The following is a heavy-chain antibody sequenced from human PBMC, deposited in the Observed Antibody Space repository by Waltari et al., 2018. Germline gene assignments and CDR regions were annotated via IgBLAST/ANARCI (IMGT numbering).Heavy chain of an antibody. CDR1: GYSISSGYY. V-gene: IGHV4-38-2*02. J-gene: IGHJ4*02. Sequence: QVQLQESGPGLVKPSETLSLTCAVSGYSISSGYYWGSSRQPPGKGLEWIGSIYHSGSTYYNPSLKSRVTISVDTSKNQFSLKLSSVTAADTAVYYCARDLRYGDYFDYWGQGTLVTVSS. D-gene: IGHD3-9*01. CDR2: IYHSGST. CDR3: ARDLRYGDYFDY.